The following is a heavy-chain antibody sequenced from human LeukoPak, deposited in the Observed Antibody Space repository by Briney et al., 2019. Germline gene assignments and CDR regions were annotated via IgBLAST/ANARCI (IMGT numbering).Heavy chain of an antibody. D-gene: IGHD3-10*01. CDR1: GGSISSYY. J-gene: IGHJ4*02. Sequence: SETLSLTCTVSGGSISSYYWSWIRQPPGKAVEWWGYIYYSGSTNYNPSLKSRVTISVDTSKNQFSLKLSSVTAADTAVYYCARLVYGSGSSYFDYWGQGTLVTVSS. CDR2: IYYSGST. CDR3: ARLVYGSGSSYFDY. V-gene: IGHV4-59*08.